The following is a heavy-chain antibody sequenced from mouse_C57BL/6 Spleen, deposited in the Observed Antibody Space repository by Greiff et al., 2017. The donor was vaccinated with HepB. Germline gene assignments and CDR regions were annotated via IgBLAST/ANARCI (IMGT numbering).Heavy chain of an antibody. D-gene: IGHD1-1*01. CDR3: TTWGYGSSAWFAY. CDR2: IDPENGDT. J-gene: IGHJ3*01. CDR1: GFNIKDDY. Sequence: DVQLQESGAELVRPGASVKLSCTASGFNIKDDYMHWVKQRPEQGLEWIGWIDPENGDTEYASKFQGKATITADTSSNTAYLQLSSLTSEDTAVYYCTTWGYGSSAWFAYWGQGTLVTVSA. V-gene: IGHV14-4*01.